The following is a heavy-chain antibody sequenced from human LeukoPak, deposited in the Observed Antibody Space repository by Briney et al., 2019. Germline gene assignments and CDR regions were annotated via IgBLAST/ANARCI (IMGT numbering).Heavy chain of an antibody. V-gene: IGHV3-23*01. D-gene: IGHD5-24*01. J-gene: IGHJ4*02. CDR3: AKDRGERWLLFWDS. Sequence: GGSVTLSCSASGFNFSCYAMSWLRQAPGKGLKWVSAISGSGGNTYYADSVKGRFTIARDNSKNTLYLQKNGLRAEDTAVYYCAKDRGERWLLFWDSWGQGTLVTVSS. CDR2: ISGSGGNT. CDR1: GFNFSCYA.